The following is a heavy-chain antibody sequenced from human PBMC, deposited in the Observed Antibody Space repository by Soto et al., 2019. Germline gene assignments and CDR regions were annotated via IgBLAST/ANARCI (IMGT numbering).Heavy chain of an antibody. CDR2: ISSSSSYI. J-gene: IGHJ4*02. V-gene: IGHV3-21*01. CDR3: ARVHVLRFLEWPLIDY. CDR1: GFTFSSYS. D-gene: IGHD3-3*01. Sequence: GGSLRLSCAASGFTFSSYSMNWVRQAPGKGLEWVSSISSSSSYIYYADSVKGRFTISRDNAKNSLYLQMNSLRAEDTAVYYCARVHVLRFLEWPLIDYWGQGTLVTVSS.